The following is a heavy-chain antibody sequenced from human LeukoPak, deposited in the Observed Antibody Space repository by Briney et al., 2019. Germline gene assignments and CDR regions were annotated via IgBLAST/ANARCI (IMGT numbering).Heavy chain of an antibody. CDR3: ARDTIIPAANSGIAAVGGY. CDR2: ISSSSSYI. V-gene: IGHV3-21*01. CDR1: GFTFSSYS. J-gene: IGHJ4*02. Sequence: GGSLRLSCAASGFTFSSYSMNWVRQAPGKGLEWVSSISSSSSYIYYADSVKGRFTISRDNAKNSLYLQMNSLRAEDTAVYYCARDTIIPAANSGIAAVGGYWGQGTLVTVSS. D-gene: IGHD6-13*01.